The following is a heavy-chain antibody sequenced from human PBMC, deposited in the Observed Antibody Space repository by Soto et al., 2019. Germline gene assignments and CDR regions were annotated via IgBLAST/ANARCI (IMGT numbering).Heavy chain of an antibody. CDR1: GDSISTYY. Sequence: SETLSLTCTVSGDSISTYYWSWIRQPPGKGLEWIGYIYYSGSTNYNPSLKSRVTISVDTSKNQFSLKLSSVTAADTAVYYCATLPPRIVVSLLPIPTWGQGILVTVSS. CDR3: ATLPPRIVVSLLPIPT. V-gene: IGHV4-59*01. D-gene: IGHD2-21*01. J-gene: IGHJ5*02. CDR2: IYYSGST.